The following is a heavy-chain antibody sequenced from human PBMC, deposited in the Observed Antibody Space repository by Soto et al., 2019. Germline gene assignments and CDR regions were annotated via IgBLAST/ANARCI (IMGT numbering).Heavy chain of an antibody. D-gene: IGHD2-2*01. CDR1: GGTFSSYA. CDR3: ARAEAEYCSSTSCYEVGAYYYYGMDV. J-gene: IGHJ6*02. V-gene: IGHV1-69*13. Sequence: SVKVSCKASGGTFSSYAISWVRQAPGQGLEWMGGIIPIFGTANYAQKFQGRVTITADESTSTAYMELSSLRYEDTAVYYCARAEAEYCSSTSCYEVGAYYYYGMDVWGQGTTVTVSS. CDR2: IIPIFGTA.